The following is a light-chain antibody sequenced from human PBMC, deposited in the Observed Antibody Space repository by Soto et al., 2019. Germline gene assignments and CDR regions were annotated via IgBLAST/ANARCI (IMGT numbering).Light chain of an antibody. J-gene: IGKJ1*01. CDR1: QSISSF. CDR2: AAS. Sequence: DIQMTQSPSSLSASVGDRVTITCRASQSISSFLNWYRQKPGKAPKLLIYAASNLQSGVPSRFSGSGSGTDFTLTISSLQPEDFATYYCQQSYSTPRTFGQGTRWIS. CDR3: QQSYSTPRT. V-gene: IGKV1-39*01.